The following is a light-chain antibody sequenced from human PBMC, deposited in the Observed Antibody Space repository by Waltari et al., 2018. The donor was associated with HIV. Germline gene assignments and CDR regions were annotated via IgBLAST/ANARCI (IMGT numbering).Light chain of an antibody. CDR2: WAS. J-gene: IGKJ2*01. CDR1: QSLLYRPNNWNY. Sequence: DIVMTQSPDSLTVSLGERATINCKSSQSLLYRPNNWNYLAWYQQRPGHPPKLLITWASTRESGVPDRFSGSGSATNFTLTINSRQAEDVAIYYCQQSYSLPYTFGQGTKLDI. CDR3: QQSYSLPYT. V-gene: IGKV4-1*01.